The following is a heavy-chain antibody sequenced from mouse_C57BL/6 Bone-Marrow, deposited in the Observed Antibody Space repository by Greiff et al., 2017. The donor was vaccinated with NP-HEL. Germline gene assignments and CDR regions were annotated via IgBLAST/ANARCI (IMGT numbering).Heavy chain of an antibody. CDR1: GFTFTDYY. Sequence: EVQRVESGGGLVQPGGSLSLSCAASGFTFTDYYMSWVRQPPGKALEWLGFIRNKANGYTTEYSASVKGRLTISRDNSRSILYLQMNALGAEDSATYYCARYSKESGYYAMDYWGQGTSVTVSS. V-gene: IGHV7-3*01. D-gene: IGHD1-3*01. CDR3: ARYSKESGYYAMDY. CDR2: IRNKANGYTT. J-gene: IGHJ4*01.